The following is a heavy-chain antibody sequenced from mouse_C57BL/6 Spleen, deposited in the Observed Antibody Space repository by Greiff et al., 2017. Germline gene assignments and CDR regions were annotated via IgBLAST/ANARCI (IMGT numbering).Heavy chain of an antibody. CDR2: ISGGGGNT. V-gene: IGHV5-9*01. CDR1: GFTFSSYT. Sequence: EVKLVESGGGLVKPGGSLKLSCAASGFTFSSYTMSWVRQTPEKRLEWVATISGGGGNTYYPDNAKNTLYLQMSSLRSEDTALYYCARHGNYFDYWGQGTTLTVSS. D-gene: IGHD1-1*02. CDR3: ARHGNYFDY. J-gene: IGHJ2*01.